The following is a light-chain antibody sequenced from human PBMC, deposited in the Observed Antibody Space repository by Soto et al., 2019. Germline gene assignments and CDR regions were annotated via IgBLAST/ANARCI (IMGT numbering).Light chain of an antibody. CDR1: QDISGY. CDR2: AAS. CDR3: QQSYSTLRT. J-gene: IGKJ1*01. V-gene: IGKV1-39*01. Sequence: DIQMTQSPSSLSASVGDRVTITCRASQDISGYLNWFRQRPGKAPELLIYAASSLQSGVPSRFSGGGSGTDFTLTISSLQPEDFATYYCQQSYSTLRTFGQGTKVDIK.